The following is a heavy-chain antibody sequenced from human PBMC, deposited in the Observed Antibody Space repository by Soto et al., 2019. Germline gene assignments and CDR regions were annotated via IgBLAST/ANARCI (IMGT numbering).Heavy chain of an antibody. Sequence: GGSLRLSCAASGFTFSDYYMSWIRQAPGKGLEWVSYISSSSSYTNYADSVKGRFTISRDNAKNSLYLQMNSLRAEDTAVYYCARQGQWLARYDAFDIWGQGTMVTVSS. V-gene: IGHV3-11*03. CDR3: ARQGQWLARYDAFDI. D-gene: IGHD6-19*01. CDR2: ISSSSSYT. CDR1: GFTFSDYY. J-gene: IGHJ3*02.